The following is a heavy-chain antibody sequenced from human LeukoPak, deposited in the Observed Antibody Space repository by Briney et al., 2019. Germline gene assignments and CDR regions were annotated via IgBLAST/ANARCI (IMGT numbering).Heavy chain of an antibody. J-gene: IGHJ5*02. CDR2: IYHSGST. D-gene: IGHD6-13*01. Sequence: PSQTLSLTCTVSGGSISSGGYYWRWIRQPPGKGLEWIGYIYHSGSTYYNPSLKSRVTISVDRSKNQFSLKLSSVTAADTAVYYCARDRGVAAAGDNWFDPWGQGTLVTVSS. V-gene: IGHV4-30-2*01. CDR1: GGSISSGGYY. CDR3: ARDRGVAAAGDNWFDP.